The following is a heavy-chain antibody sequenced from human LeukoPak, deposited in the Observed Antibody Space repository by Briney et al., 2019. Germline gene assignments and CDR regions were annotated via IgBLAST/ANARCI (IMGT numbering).Heavy chain of an antibody. D-gene: IGHD4-17*01. Sequence: ASVKVSCKASAYTFTDYSIHWVRQAPGQGLEWMGWLNPYSGATNYARRFHGRVTMTRDTSISTAYLELSSLTSDDTALYYCARARTTVTTREFDPWGQGTLVTVSS. J-gene: IGHJ5*02. V-gene: IGHV1-2*02. CDR3: ARARTTVTTREFDP. CDR1: AYTFTDYS. CDR2: LNPYSGAT.